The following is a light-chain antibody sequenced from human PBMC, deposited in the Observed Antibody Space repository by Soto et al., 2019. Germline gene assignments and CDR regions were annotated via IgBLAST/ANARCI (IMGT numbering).Light chain of an antibody. J-gene: IGKJ5*01. V-gene: IGKV3-20*01. Sequence: IVLTQSPVTLSFSPGEIATLSCSASQNIGTYLAWYQHKPGQAPSVLIFGASTRANGVPDRFSGSGSGTDFTLTISRLEPEDFAVYFCQQYAGPPTAFGQGTRLEIK. CDR2: GAS. CDR1: QNIGTY. CDR3: QQYAGPPTA.